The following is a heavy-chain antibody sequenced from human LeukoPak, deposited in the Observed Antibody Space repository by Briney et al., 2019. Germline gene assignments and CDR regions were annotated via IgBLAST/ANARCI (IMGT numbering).Heavy chain of an antibody. CDR3: ARVSGTLFDAFDI. D-gene: IGHD6-25*01. J-gene: IGHJ3*02. CDR2: IYHSGST. CDR1: GGSISSGGYS. Sequence: TLSLTCAVSGGSISSGGYSWSWIRQPPGKGLEWIGYIYHSGSTYYNPSLKSRVTISVDRSKNQFSLKLSSVTAADTAVYYCARVSGTLFDAFDIWGQGTMVTVSS. V-gene: IGHV4-30-2*01.